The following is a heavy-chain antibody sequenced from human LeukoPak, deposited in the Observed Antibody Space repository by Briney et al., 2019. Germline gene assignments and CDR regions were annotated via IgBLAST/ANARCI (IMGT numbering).Heavy chain of an antibody. CDR3: ARDQWFQVEPVAVRAGGWFDP. J-gene: IGHJ5*02. CDR1: GYTFTSYY. Sequence: ASVKVSCKASGYTFTSYYMHWVRQAPGQGLEWMGIINPSGGSTSYAQKFQGRVTMTRDMSTSTVYMELSSLRSEDTAVYYCARDQWFQVEPVAVRAGGWFDPWGQGTLVTGSS. V-gene: IGHV1-46*01. CDR2: INPSGGST. D-gene: IGHD2-2*01.